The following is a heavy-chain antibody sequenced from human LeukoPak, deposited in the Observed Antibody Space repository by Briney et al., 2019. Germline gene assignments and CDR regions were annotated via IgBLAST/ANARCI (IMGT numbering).Heavy chain of an antibody. V-gene: IGHV1-8*03. Sequence: ASVKVSCKASGYTFTSYDINWVRQATGQGLEWMGWMNPNSGNTGYAQKFQGRVTITRNTSISTAYLELNGLRSEDTAVYYCARVITHFNWFDPWGQGTLVTVSS. CDR1: GYTFTSYD. J-gene: IGHJ5*02. CDR2: MNPNSGNT. D-gene: IGHD1-20*01. CDR3: ARVITHFNWFDP.